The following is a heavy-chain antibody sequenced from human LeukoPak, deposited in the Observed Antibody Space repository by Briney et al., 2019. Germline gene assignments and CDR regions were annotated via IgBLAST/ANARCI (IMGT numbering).Heavy chain of an antibody. J-gene: IGHJ5*02. CDR2: IYSTDNT. Sequence: PSETLSLTCTVSGASIGTFYWSWIRQPAGKGLEWIGRIYSTDNTNYNPSLQSRVTMSIDTAKNQFSLKLRSVTAADTAVYFCARDLVGFDPWGQGTLVTVSS. CDR1: GASIGTFY. V-gene: IGHV4-4*07. D-gene: IGHD2-15*01. CDR3: ARDLVGFDP.